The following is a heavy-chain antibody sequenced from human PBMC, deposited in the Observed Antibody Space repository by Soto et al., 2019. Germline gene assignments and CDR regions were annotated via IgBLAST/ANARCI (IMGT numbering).Heavy chain of an antibody. CDR2: IWYDGSNK. J-gene: IGHJ3*02. D-gene: IGHD3-22*01. V-gene: IGHV3-33*01. Sequence: GGSLRLSCAASGFTFSSYGMHWVRQAPGKGLEWVAVIWYDGSNKYYADSVKGRFTISRDNSKNTLYLQMNSLRAEDTAVYYCARDHVDYYDSSGYHDAFDIWGQGTMVTVSS. CDR3: ARDHVDYYDSSGYHDAFDI. CDR1: GFTFSSYG.